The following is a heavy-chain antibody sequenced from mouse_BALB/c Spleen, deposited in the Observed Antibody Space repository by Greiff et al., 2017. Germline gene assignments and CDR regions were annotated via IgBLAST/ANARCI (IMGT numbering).Heavy chain of an antibody. Sequence: EVKLVESGAELVKPGASVKLSCTASGFNIKDTYMHWVKQRPEQGLEWIGRIDHANGNTKYDPKFQGKATITADTSSNTAYLQLSSLTSEDTAVYYCARWFYEVYYVDAMDYWGRGTSVTVSS. CDR1: GFNIKDTY. D-gene: IGHD2-3*01. CDR2: IDHANGNT. V-gene: IGHV14-3*02. J-gene: IGHJ4*01. CDR3: ARWFYEVYYVDAMDY.